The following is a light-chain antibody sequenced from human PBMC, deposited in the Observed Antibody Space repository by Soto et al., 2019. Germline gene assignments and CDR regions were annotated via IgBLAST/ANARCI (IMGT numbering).Light chain of an antibody. CDR2: KAS. Sequence: DIQMTQSPSTLSASVGDRFTIPSRARERIIPWLAWYQQKPGKAPNLLIYKASNLEDGVPSRFSGSGSGTEFSLTISSLQPDDFATYYCQQYNSYSGRTFGGGTKVEIK. CDR3: QQYNSYSGRT. V-gene: IGKV1-5*03. CDR1: ERIIPW. J-gene: IGKJ4*01.